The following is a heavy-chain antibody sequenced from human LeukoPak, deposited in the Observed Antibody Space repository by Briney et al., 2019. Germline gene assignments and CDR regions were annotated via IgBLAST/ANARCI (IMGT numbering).Heavy chain of an antibody. CDR2: IYSDGST. Sequence: GASLRLSCAASGFTVSTKYMSWVRQAPGKGLEWVSLIYSDGSTYYAASVKGRITISRDNSKNTLYLQMNSLRAEDTAVYYCASYYLEWLFGWAFDIWGQGTMVTVFS. CDR1: GFTVSTKY. CDR3: ASYYLEWLFGWAFDI. V-gene: IGHV3-66*02. J-gene: IGHJ3*02. D-gene: IGHD3-3*01.